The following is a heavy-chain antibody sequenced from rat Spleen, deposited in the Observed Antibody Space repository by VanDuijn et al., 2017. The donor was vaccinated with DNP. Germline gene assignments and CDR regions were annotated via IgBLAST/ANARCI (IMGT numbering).Heavy chain of an antibody. J-gene: IGHJ2*01. CDR1: GFTFSDYG. D-gene: IGHD1-6*01. V-gene: IGHV5-25*01. CDR2: INASGSKT. Sequence: EVQLVESGGGLVQPGRSMKLSCSASGFTFSDYGMAWVLQAPTKSLEWVVTINASGSKTYCPDSVKGRFTISRDNSKSSLYLQMNSLKSEDTATYYCARHRFSTDYYFDYWGQGVMVTVSS. CDR3: ARHRFSTDYYFDY.